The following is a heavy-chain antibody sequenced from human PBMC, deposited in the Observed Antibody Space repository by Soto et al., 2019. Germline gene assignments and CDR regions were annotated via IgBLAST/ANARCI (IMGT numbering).Heavy chain of an antibody. D-gene: IGHD6-13*01. CDR3: AKRETYSIAAAGTAPGIVVVTQRPLNYYYYGMDV. Sequence: EVQLLESGGGLVQPGGSLRLSCAASGFTFSSYAMSWVRQAPGKGLEWVSAISGSGGSTYYADSVKGRFTISRDNSKNTLYLQMNSLRAEDTAVYYCAKRETYSIAAAGTAPGIVVVTQRPLNYYYYGMDVWGQGTTVTVSS. CDR1: GFTFSSYA. CDR2: ISGSGGST. J-gene: IGHJ6*02. V-gene: IGHV3-23*01.